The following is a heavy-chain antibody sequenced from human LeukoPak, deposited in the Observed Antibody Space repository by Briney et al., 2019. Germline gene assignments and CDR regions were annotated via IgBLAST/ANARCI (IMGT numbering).Heavy chain of an antibody. J-gene: IGHJ5*02. Sequence: ASVKVSCKASGYTFTGYYMHWVRQAPGQGLEWMGWINPNSGNTGYAQKFQGRVTMTRNTSISTAYMELSSLRSEDTAVYYCARGRPYGSGSYYGSVPDGFNWFDPWGQGTLVTVSS. D-gene: IGHD3-10*01. V-gene: IGHV1-8*02. CDR2: INPNSGNT. CDR3: ARGRPYGSGSYYGSVPDGFNWFDP. CDR1: GYTFTGYY.